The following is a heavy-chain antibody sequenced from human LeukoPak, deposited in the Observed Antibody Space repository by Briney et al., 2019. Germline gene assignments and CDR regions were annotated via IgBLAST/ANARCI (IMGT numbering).Heavy chain of an antibody. J-gene: IGHJ4*02. V-gene: IGHV3-23*01. D-gene: IGHD6-13*01. CDR1: GFTFSSYA. CDR2: ISGSGGST. Sequence: GGSLRLSCAASGFTFSSYAMSWVRQAPGKGLEWVSAISGSGGSTYYADSVKGRFTISRDNSKNTLYLQMNSLRAEDTAVYYYAKVEQQLVMEYYFDYWGQGTLVTVSS. CDR3: AKVEQQLVMEYYFDY.